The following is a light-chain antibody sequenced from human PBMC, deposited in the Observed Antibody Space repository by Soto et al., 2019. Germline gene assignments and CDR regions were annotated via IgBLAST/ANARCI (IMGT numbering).Light chain of an antibody. CDR2: STS. CDR1: TGAVASDNY. CDR3: LLSYNGVRS. V-gene: IGLV7-43*01. J-gene: IGLJ1*01. Sequence: QAVVTQEPSLTVSPGGTVTLTCASSTGAVASDNYATWLQQKPGQAPRALIYSTSNKHSWTNDRFSGSLLGGKAALTLSGAQPEDEADYYCLLSYNGVRSFGPGTKVTVL.